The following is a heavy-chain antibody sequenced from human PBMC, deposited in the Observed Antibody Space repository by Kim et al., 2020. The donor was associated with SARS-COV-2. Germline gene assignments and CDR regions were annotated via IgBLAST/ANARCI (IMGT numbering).Heavy chain of an antibody. CDR3: ASRRYTGTYYYFDY. D-gene: IGHD1-26*01. Sequence: GGSLRLSCAASGFTFSSYWMHWVRQAPGKGLVWVSRINSDGSTTSYADSVKGRFTISRDNAKSTLYLQMNSLRAEDTAVYYCASRRYTGTYYYFDYWSQETLVTVSS. J-gene: IGHJ4*01. CDR1: GFTFSSYW. V-gene: IGHV3-74*01. CDR2: INSDGSTT.